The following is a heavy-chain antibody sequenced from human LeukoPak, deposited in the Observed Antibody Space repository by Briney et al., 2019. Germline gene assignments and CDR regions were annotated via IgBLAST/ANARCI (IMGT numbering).Heavy chain of an antibody. CDR1: GFTFSSYG. CDR2: ISGSGGST. Sequence: GGSLRLSCAASGFTFSSYGMSWVRQAPGKGLEWVSAISGSGGSTYYADSVKGRFTISRDNSKNTLYLQMNSLRAEDTAVYYCAKERIWGDYYDSSGYYYVTAFDIWGQGTMVTVSP. CDR3: AKERIWGDYYDSSGYYYVTAFDI. J-gene: IGHJ3*02. D-gene: IGHD3-22*01. V-gene: IGHV3-23*01.